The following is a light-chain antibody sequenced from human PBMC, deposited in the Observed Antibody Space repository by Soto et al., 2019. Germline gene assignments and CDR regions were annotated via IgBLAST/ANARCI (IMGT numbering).Light chain of an antibody. CDR2: AAS. CDR1: QAISIW. J-gene: IGKJ4*01. Sequence: DIQMTQSPSSVSASVGDRVTITCRASQAISIWLAWYQQRPGEAPKLLTYAASSLQSGVPSRFSGSGSGTDFTLIISSLQPEDFATYYCQQANSFPLTFGGGTKVDIK. V-gene: IGKV1-12*01. CDR3: QQANSFPLT.